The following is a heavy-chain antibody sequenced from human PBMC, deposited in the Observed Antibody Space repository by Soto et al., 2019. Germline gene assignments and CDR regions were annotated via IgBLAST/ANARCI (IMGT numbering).Heavy chain of an antibody. J-gene: IGHJ6*03. D-gene: IGHD6-13*01. V-gene: IGHV1-18*01. Sequence: QVQLVQSGAEVKKPGASVKVSCKASGYTFTSYGISWVRQAPGQGLGWMGWISAYNGNTNYAQKLQGRVTMTTDTSTRTAYMELRSLRSDDTAVYYCASDKGSYSSSWILYYMDVCGKGTTVTVSS. CDR1: GYTFTSYG. CDR2: ISAYNGNT. CDR3: ASDKGSYSSSWILYYMDV.